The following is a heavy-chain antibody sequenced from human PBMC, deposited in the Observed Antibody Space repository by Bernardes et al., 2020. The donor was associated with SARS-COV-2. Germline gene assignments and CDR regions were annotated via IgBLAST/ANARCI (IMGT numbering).Heavy chain of an antibody. Sequence: AAVKGYCKVSGYTLTELSMHWVRQAPGKGLEWMGGFDPEDGETIYAQKFQGRVTMTEDTSTDTAYMELSSLRSEDTAVYYCATGSPVTTIWFDPWGQGTLVTGSS. D-gene: IGHD4-4*01. CDR1: GYTLTELS. V-gene: IGHV1-24*01. CDR3: ATGSPVTTIWFDP. J-gene: IGHJ5*02. CDR2: FDPEDGET.